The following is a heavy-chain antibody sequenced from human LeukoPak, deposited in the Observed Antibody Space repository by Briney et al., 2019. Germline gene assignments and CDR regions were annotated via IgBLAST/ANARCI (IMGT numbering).Heavy chain of an antibody. CDR1: GGSISSYY. Sequence: PSETLSLTCTVSGGSISSYYWSWIRQPPGKGLEWIGYIYYSGSTNYNPSLKSRVTISVDTSKNRFSLKLSSVTAADTAVYYCARAVWYFDLWGRGTLVTVSS. J-gene: IGHJ2*01. CDR2: IYYSGST. CDR3: ARAVWYFDL. V-gene: IGHV4-59*01.